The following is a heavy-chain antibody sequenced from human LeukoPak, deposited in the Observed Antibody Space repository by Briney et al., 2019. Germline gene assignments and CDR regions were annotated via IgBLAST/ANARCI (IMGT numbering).Heavy chain of an antibody. CDR1: GGSISSYY. V-gene: IGHV4-4*07. CDR2: IYASGST. CDR3: ARGSNLEYSSSRGLGR. D-gene: IGHD6-6*01. Sequence: PSETLSLICTVSGGSISSYYWSWIRQPAGKGLEWIGRIYASGSTYYNPSLKSRVTMSVDTSKNQFSLRLTTVTAADTAVYYCARGSNLEYSSSRGLGRWGQGTLVTVSS. J-gene: IGHJ4*02.